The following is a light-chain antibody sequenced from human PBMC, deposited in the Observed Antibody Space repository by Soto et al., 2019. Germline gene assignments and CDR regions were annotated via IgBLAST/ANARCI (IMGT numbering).Light chain of an antibody. CDR2: GAS. CDR3: QQYGSSPRFT. V-gene: IGKV3-20*01. J-gene: IGKJ3*01. Sequence: EIVLTQSPGTLSLSPGERATLSCRASQSVSSSSLAWYQQKPGQAPRLLIYGASSRATGIPDRFSGSGAGTDFTLTISRLETEDFAVYYCQQYGSSPRFTFGPGTKVDIK. CDR1: QSVSSSS.